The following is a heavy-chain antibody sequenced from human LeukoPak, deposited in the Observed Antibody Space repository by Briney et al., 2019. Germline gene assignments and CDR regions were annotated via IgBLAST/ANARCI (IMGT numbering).Heavy chain of an antibody. D-gene: IGHD1-26*01. Sequence: GGSLTLSCAASGFTLSASAMHWVRQASGKGLEWVGRIRSRVSNDATAYAASVKGRFTMSRDDSKNTAYLQMNSLKAEDTAVYYCTTSGAYGMDVWGQGTTVAVSS. CDR1: GFTLSASA. J-gene: IGHJ6*02. CDR3: TTSGAYGMDV. CDR2: IRSRVSNDAT. V-gene: IGHV3-73*01.